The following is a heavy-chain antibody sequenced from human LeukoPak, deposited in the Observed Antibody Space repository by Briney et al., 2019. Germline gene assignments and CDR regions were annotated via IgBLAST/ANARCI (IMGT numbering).Heavy chain of an antibody. CDR2: IYYSGST. Sequence: SETLSLTCTVSGGSISHYFWSWIRQPPGKALEWIGYIYYSGSTNYNPSLKSRVTISVDTSKNQFSLKLSSVTAADTAVYYCARQAYSSSWEYYCDYWGQGTLVTVSS. CDR1: GGSISHYF. D-gene: IGHD6-13*01. J-gene: IGHJ4*02. V-gene: IGHV4-59*08. CDR3: ARQAYSSSWEYYCDY.